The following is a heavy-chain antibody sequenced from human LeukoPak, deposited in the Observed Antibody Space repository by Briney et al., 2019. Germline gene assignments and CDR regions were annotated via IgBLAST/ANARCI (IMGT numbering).Heavy chain of an antibody. V-gene: IGHV4-39*01. CDR1: GGSISSSSYY. CDR2: IYYSGST. J-gene: IGHJ3*02. D-gene: IGHD3-9*01. Sequence: SSETLSLTCTVSGGSISSSSYYWGWIRQPPGKGLEWIGSIYYSGSTYYNPSLKSRVTIFVDTSKNQFSLKLSSVTAADTAVYYCARQTGYYDILTGYYNGDAFDIWGQGTMVTVSS. CDR3: ARQTGYYDILTGYYNGDAFDI.